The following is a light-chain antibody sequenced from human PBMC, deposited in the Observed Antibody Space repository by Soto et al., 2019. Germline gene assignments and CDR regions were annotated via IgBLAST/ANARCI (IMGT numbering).Light chain of an antibody. CDR1: QSFSSW. CDR2: DAS. CDR3: QEYNSYSVT. Sequence: DIQMTQSPSTLSASVGDRVTITCRASQSFSSWLAWYQQKPGKAPKLLIYDASSLESGVPSRFSGSLSGTEFTLTSSSLQPDDSATYYCQEYNSYSVTFGQGTKLEIK. V-gene: IGKV1-5*01. J-gene: IGKJ2*01.